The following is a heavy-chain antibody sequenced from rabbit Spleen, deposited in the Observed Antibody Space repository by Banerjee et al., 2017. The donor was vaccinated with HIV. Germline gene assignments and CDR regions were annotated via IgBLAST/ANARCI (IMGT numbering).Heavy chain of an antibody. CDR2: INTWSNRP. D-gene: IGHD8-1*01. CDR1: GFSFNDDYV. J-gene: IGHJ6*01. Sequence: QEQLEESGGGLVKPGASLTLTCKASGFSFNDDYVMCWVRQSPGKGLKWIACINTWSNRPVYATWAKGRFTISRTSSTTVTLRMTSLTAADTATYFCARDGAGGSYFALWGPGTLVTVS. V-gene: IGHV1S45*01. CDR3: ARDGAGGSYFAL.